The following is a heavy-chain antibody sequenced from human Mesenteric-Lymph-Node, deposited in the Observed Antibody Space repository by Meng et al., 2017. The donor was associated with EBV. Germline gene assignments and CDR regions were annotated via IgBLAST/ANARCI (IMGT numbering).Heavy chain of an antibody. CDR1: GDSISPLH. CDR2: IHYTGNT. D-gene: IGHD1-26*01. V-gene: IGHV4-59*11. CDR3: ARWGATGPFDY. Sequence: VPRQDSGPGLVQPSETLSLTCRDSGDSISPLHWSSTRQPPGKGLEWIAYIHYTGNTKYNPSLESRVTISVDTSKNQFSLRPSSVTAADTAVYYCARWGATGPFDYWGQGTLVTVSS. J-gene: IGHJ4*02.